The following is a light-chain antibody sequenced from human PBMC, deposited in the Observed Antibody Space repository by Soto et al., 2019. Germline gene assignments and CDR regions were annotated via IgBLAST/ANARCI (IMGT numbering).Light chain of an antibody. V-gene: IGKV1-5*03. CDR1: QSISSW. CDR3: QQYNDSFPYT. J-gene: IGKJ2*01. CDR2: KAS. Sequence: DIQMTQSPSTLSASVGDRVTITCRASQSISSWLAWYQQKPGTAPKLLIYKASTLESRVPSRFRGIRSGTEFTLTVSSLQPDDFATYYCQQYNDSFPYTFGQGTKLEIK.